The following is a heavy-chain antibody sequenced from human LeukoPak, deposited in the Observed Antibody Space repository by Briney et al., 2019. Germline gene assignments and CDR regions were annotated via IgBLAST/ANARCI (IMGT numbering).Heavy chain of an antibody. CDR3: ARGYSYGHGVDY. D-gene: IGHD5-18*01. CDR1: GFTVSSNY. V-gene: IGHV3-53*01. Sequence: PGGSLRLSCAAYGFTVSSNYMSWVRQAPGKGLEWVSVIYSGGSTYYADSVKGRFTISRDNSKNTLYLQMNSLRAEDTAVYYCARGYSYGHGVDYWGQGTLVTVSS. CDR2: IYSGGST. J-gene: IGHJ4*02.